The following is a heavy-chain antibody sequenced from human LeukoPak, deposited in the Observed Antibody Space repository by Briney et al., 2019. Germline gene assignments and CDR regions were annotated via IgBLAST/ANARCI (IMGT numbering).Heavy chain of an antibody. D-gene: IGHD6-19*01. V-gene: IGHV3-15*01. J-gene: IGHJ4*02. CDR3: ARVGLRSSGWPQEYYFDY. CDR2: IKSKTDGGTT. Sequence: GGSLRLSCAASGFTFSNAWMSWVRQAPGKGLEWVGRIKSKTDGGTTDYAAPVKGRFTISRDDSKNTLYLQMNSLKTEDTAVYYCARVGLRSSGWPQEYYFDYWGQGTLVTVSS. CDR1: GFTFSNAW.